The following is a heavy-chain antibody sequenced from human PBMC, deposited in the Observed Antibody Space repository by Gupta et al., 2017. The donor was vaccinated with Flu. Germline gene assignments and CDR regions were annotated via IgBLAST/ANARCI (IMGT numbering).Heavy chain of an antibody. V-gene: IGHV3-48*03. D-gene: IGHD3-22*01. CDR2: INVGDTRR. Sequence: DVQLVESGGGLVQPGGSLRLSCVTSGFTFESFEMNWVRQAPGKGLEWISHINVGDTRRYYAKSVKGRFTIARDNRKNSLYWQMNSLRAEDTAMYYGATWRSGYVRSCDYWGQGTVVTVSS. CDR1: GFTFESFE. CDR3: ATWRSGYVRSCDY. J-gene: IGHJ4*02.